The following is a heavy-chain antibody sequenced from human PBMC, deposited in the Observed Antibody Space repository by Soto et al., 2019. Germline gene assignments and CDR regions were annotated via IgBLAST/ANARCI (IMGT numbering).Heavy chain of an antibody. CDR2: ISYDGSNE. CDR3: AKEVPPSRRGVASGSYWSDYYYGMDV. D-gene: IGHD3-10*01. V-gene: IGHV3-30*18. J-gene: IGHJ6*02. Sequence: GGSLRLSCVASGFTFSSYGMHWVRQAPGKGLEWVAVISYDGSNEYYADSVKGRFTISRDNSKNTLYLQMNSLRAEDTAVYNCAKEVPPSRRGVASGSYWSDYYYGMDVWGQGTTVTVSS. CDR1: GFTFSSYG.